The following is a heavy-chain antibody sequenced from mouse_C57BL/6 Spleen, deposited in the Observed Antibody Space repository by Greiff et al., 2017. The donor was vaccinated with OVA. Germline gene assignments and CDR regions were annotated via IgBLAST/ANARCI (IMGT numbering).Heavy chain of an antibody. V-gene: IGHV5-4*03. Sequence: EVKVVESGGGLVKPGGSLKLSCAASGFTFSSYAMSWVRQTPEKRLEWVATFSDGGSYTYYPDNVKGRFTISRDNAKNNLYLQMSHLKSEDTAMYYCARARYYGSSQYYDAMDYWGQGTSVTVSS. CDR2: FSDGGSYT. CDR3: ARARYYGSSQYYDAMDY. J-gene: IGHJ4*01. CDR1: GFTFSSYA. D-gene: IGHD1-1*01.